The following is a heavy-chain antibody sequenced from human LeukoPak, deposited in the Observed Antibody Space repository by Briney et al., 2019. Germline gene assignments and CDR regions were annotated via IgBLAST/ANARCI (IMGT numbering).Heavy chain of an antibody. CDR1: GFTFSSYA. J-gene: IGHJ4*02. D-gene: IGHD4-11*01. Sequence: GGSLRLSCAASGFTFSSYAMSWVRQAPGKGLEWVSAISGSGGSTYYADSVKGRFTISRDNSKNTLYLQMNSLRAEDTAVYYCAKDPLLYSTHVLPYYFDYWGQGTLVTVSS. CDR3: AKDPLLYSTHVLPYYFDY. CDR2: ISGSGGST. V-gene: IGHV3-23*01.